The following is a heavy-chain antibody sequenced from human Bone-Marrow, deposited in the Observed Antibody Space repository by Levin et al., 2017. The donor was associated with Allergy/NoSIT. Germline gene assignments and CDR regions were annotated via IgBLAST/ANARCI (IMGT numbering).Heavy chain of an antibody. Sequence: GGSLRLSCAGSGFTFGDFAMHWVRQAPGKGLEWVSGITWNSGDMAYADFVKGRFSISRDNAKSSLYLQMNSLRSDDTALYYCVKDYRGNYNDFRFGSWGQGTLVSVSS. CDR3: VKDYRGNYNDFRFGS. J-gene: IGHJ4*02. CDR1: GFTFGDFA. V-gene: IGHV3-9*01. CDR2: ITWNSGDM. D-gene: IGHD1-7*01.